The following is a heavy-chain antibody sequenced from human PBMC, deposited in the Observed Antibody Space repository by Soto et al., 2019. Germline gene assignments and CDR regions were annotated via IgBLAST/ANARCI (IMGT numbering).Heavy chain of an antibody. J-gene: IGHJ6*02. CDR3: ARDTPPTIFGVVPYYYGMDV. CDR1: GFTFSSYS. Sequence: GGSLRLSCAASGFTFSSYSMNWVRQAPGKGLEWVSSISSSSSYIYYADSVKGRFTISRDNAKNSLYLQMNSLRAEGTAVYYCARDTPPTIFGVVPYYYGMDVWGQGTTVTVSS. V-gene: IGHV3-21*04. CDR2: ISSSSSYI. D-gene: IGHD3-3*01.